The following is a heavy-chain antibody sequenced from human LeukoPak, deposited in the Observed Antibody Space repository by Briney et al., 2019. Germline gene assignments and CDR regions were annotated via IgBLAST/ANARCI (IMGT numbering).Heavy chain of an antibody. CDR3: AREAGYSYGFNWFDP. J-gene: IGHJ5*02. Sequence: ASVKVSCKASGYTFTSYYMHWVRQAPGQGLEWMGVINPSGGSTSYAQKFQGRVTMTRDTSTSTVYMELSSLRSEDTAVYYCAREAGYSYGFNWFDPWGQGTLVTVSS. CDR2: INPSGGST. D-gene: IGHD5-18*01. V-gene: IGHV1-46*01. CDR1: GYTFTSYY.